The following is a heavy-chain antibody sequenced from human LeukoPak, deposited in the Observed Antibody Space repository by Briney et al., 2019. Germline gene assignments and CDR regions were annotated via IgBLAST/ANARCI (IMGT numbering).Heavy chain of an antibody. CDR3: ARGPSGYHNT. J-gene: IGHJ4*02. V-gene: IGHV3-7*01. CDR2: IKQDGDEK. CDR1: EFTFSRYW. D-gene: IGHD5-12*01. Sequence: GGSLRLSCAASEFTFSRYWMSWVRQAPGKGLEWVANIKQDGDEKYYVDSVKGRFTISRDNAKNSLYLQMNSLRAEDTAVYYCARGPSGYHNTGGQGTLVTVSS.